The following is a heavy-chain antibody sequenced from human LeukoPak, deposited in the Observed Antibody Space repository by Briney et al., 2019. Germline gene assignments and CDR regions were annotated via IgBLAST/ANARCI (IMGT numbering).Heavy chain of an antibody. Sequence: VASVKVSCKASGYTFTGYYMHWVRQAPGQGLEWMGWINPNSGATNYAQKFQGRVTMTRGTSISTAYMEVSRLRSDDTAVFYCAREGSGYPYWGQGTLVTVSS. J-gene: IGHJ4*02. V-gene: IGHV1-2*02. CDR1: GYTFTGYY. CDR2: INPNSGAT. CDR3: AREGSGYPY. D-gene: IGHD3-22*01.